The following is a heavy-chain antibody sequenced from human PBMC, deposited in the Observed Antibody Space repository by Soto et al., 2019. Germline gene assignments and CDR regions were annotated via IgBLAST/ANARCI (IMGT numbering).Heavy chain of an antibody. D-gene: IGHD2-8*01. J-gene: IGHJ5*02. CDR2: IKQDGSEK. Sequence: GGSLRLSCAASGFSFSSYWMSWVRQAPGKGLEWVANIKQDGSEKYYVDSVKGRFTISRDNAKNSLYLQMNSLRAEDTAVYYCARDGYCTNGVCYTGSFWFDPWGQGTLVTVSS. V-gene: IGHV3-7*01. CDR1: GFSFSSYW. CDR3: ARDGYCTNGVCYTGSFWFDP.